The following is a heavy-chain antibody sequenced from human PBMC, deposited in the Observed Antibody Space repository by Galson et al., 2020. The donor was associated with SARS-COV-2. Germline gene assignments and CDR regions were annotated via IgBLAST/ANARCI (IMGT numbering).Heavy chain of an antibody. CDR1: GFTFSSYV. CDR3: ARGLEDLVSTPFDY. V-gene: IGHV3-33*01. D-gene: IGHD5-12*01. CDR2: IWYDGSNK. J-gene: IGHJ4*02. Sequence: GESLKISCAASGFTFSSYVMHWVRQAPGKGLEWVAVIWYDGSNKHYADSVKGRFTIFRDNSKNTLYLQMNSLRVEDTAVYYCARGLEDLVSTPFDYWGQGTLVTVSS.